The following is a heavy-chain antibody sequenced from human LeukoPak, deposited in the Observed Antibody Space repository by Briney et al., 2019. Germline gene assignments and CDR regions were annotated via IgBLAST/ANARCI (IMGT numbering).Heavy chain of an antibody. J-gene: IGHJ6*02. D-gene: IGHD5-24*01. V-gene: IGHV1-2*02. CDR1: GYTFTGYY. CDR3: ARVPVRDGYNYYYYGMDV. Sequence: GASVKVSCKASGYTFTGYYMHWVRQAPGHRLEWLGWINPNSGGTNYAQKFQGRVTMTRDTSISTAYMELCRLRSDDTAVYYCARVPVRDGYNYYYYGMDVWGQGTTVTVSS. CDR2: INPNSGGT.